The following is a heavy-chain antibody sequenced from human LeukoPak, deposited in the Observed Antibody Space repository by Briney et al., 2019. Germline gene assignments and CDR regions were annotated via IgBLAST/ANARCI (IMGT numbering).Heavy chain of an antibody. J-gene: IGHJ6*02. D-gene: IGHD6-19*01. V-gene: IGHV4-34*01. CDR2: INHSGST. Sequence: PSETLSLTCAVYGGSFSGYYWSWIRQPPGKGLEWIGEINHSGSTNYNPSLKSRVTISVDTSKNQFSLKLSSVTAADTAVYYCARDRGTWVIAVAGRYYYGMDVWGQGTTVTVSS. CDR3: ARDRGTWVIAVAGRYYYGMDV. CDR1: GGSFSGYY.